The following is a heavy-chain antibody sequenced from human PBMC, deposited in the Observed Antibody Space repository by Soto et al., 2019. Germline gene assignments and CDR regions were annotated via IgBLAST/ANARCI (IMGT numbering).Heavy chain of an antibody. Sequence: ASVKVSCKASGYTFTSYAMHWVRQAPGQRLEWMGWINAGNGNTKYSQKFQGRVTITRDTSASTAYMELSSLRSEDTAVYYCARDSRYCSDISCNGPSRVTKLLIGFWGQGTLVTVSS. CDR3: ARDSRYCSDISCNGPSRVTKLLIGF. D-gene: IGHD2-2*01. V-gene: IGHV1-3*01. CDR1: GYTFTSYA. J-gene: IGHJ4*02. CDR2: INAGNGNT.